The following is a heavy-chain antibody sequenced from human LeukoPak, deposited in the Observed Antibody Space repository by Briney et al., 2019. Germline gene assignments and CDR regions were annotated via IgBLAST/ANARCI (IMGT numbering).Heavy chain of an antibody. D-gene: IGHD1-20*01. J-gene: IGHJ5*02. Sequence: SETLSPTCTVSGGSISSYYWSWIRQPAGKGLEWIGRIYTSGSTNYNPSLKSRVTMSVDTSKNQFSLKLSSVTAADTAVYYCARDLNDSWNDVYWFDPWGQGTLVTVSS. V-gene: IGHV4-4*07. CDR3: ARDLNDSWNDVYWFDP. CDR1: GGSISSYY. CDR2: IYTSGST.